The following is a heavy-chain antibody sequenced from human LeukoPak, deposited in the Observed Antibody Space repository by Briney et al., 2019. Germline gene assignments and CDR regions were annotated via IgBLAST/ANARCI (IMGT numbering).Heavy chain of an antibody. CDR1: GFTFSSYG. CDR3: ARDATMAIYYYYYMDV. D-gene: IGHD3-10*01. V-gene: IGHV3-33*01. J-gene: IGHJ6*03. Sequence: GGSLRLSCAASGFTFSSYGMHWVRQAPGKGLEWVAVIWYDGSNKYYADSVKGRFTISRDNSKNTLYLQMNSLRAEDTAVYYCARDATMAIYYYYYMDVWGKGTTVTVSS. CDR2: IWYDGSNK.